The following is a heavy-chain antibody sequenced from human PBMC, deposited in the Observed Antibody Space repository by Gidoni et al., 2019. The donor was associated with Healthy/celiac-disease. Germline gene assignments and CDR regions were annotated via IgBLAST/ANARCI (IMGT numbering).Heavy chain of an antibody. D-gene: IGHD3-10*01. CDR2: ISGSGGST. CDR3: AKDTASLWFGSNDYFDY. CDR1: GFTFSSYA. V-gene: IGHV3-23*01. J-gene: IGHJ4*02. Sequence: VQLLESVGGLVQPGGSLRLSCAASGFTFSSYAMSWVRQAPGKGLGWVSAISGSGGSTYYADSVKGRFTISRDNSKNTLYLQMNSLRAEDTAVYYCAKDTASLWFGSNDYFDYWGQGTLVTVSS.